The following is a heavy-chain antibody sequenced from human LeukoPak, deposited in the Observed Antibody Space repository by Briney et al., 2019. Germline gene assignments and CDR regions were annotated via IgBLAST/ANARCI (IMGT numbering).Heavy chain of an antibody. CDR3: ARDHDYGFDY. CDR2: FSTRSGTI. J-gene: IGHJ4*02. CDR1: GFTFSSYS. V-gene: IGHV3-48*02. D-gene: IGHD4-17*01. Sequence: PGGSMRLSCAASGFTFSSYSMNWVRQAPGKGLEWVSYFSTRSGTISYADSVKGRFAISRDNAKNSLYLQMNSLRDEDTAVYYCARDHDYGFDYWGQGTLVTVSS.